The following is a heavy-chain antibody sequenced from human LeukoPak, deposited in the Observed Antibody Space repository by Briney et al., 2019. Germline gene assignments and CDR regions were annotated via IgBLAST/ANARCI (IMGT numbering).Heavy chain of an antibody. Sequence: GGSLRLSCAASGFTFSSYSMNWVRQAPGKGLEWVSYITSSSSIIYYADSVKGRFTISRDNATNSLYLQMNSLRAEDTAVYYCARVLGGSYDFDYWGQGTLVTVSS. V-gene: IGHV3-48*01. CDR2: ITSSSSII. D-gene: IGHD1-26*01. CDR1: GFTFSSYS. CDR3: ARVLGGSYDFDY. J-gene: IGHJ4*02.